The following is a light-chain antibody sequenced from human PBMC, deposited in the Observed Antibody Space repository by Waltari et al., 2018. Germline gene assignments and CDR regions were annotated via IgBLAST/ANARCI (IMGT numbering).Light chain of an antibody. CDR2: AAS. CDR1: QSISSN. V-gene: IGKV3-15*01. CDR3: QQYDNWLGT. Sequence: EIVMTQSPATLSVFPGERATLSCRASQSISSNLAWYQHKPGQAPRLLIYAASTRATGIAGRFSGSGSGKEFNLTSSRQPSEDFAVYFCQQYDNWLGTFGQGTKVEIK. J-gene: IGKJ1*01.